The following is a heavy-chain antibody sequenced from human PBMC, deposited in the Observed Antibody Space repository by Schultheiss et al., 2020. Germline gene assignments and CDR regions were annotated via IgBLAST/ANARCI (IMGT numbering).Heavy chain of an antibody. V-gene: IGHV3-7*03. CDR2: IKQDGSEK. D-gene: IGHD3-22*01. Sequence: GGSLRLSCAASGFTFSYYYMSGVRQAPGKGLEWVANIKQDGSEKYYVDSVKGRFTISRDNSKNTLYLQMNSLRAEDTAVYYCARVAYYDSSGPPNWGQGTLVTVSS. J-gene: IGHJ4*02. CDR1: GFTFSYYY. CDR3: ARVAYYDSSGPPN.